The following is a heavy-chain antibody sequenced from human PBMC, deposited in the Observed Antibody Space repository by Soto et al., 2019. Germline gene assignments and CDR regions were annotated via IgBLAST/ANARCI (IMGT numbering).Heavy chain of an antibody. Sequence: VQLVESGGDLVQPGGSLRLSCAASGFTFSYYWMSWVRQAPGKGLEWVANIKQDGSEKNYVDSVKGRFSISRDNAKNSLYLQVNSPRADDTAMYYCARGGSESDYWGQGTLVTVAS. CDR1: GFTFSYYW. V-gene: IGHV3-7*01. CDR3: ARGGSESDY. CDR2: IKQDGSEK. D-gene: IGHD3-16*01. J-gene: IGHJ4*02.